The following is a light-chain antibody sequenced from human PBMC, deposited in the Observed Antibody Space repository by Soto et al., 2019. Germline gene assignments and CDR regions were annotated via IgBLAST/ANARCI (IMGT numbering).Light chain of an antibody. V-gene: IGKV3-15*01. CDR2: GAS. CDR3: QQYNNWPRT. J-gene: IGKJ1*01. CDR1: QSVSSN. Sequence: EIVLTQSPGTLSLSPGERATLSCRASQSVSSNYLAWHQQKPGQAPRLLIYGASTRATGIPARFSGSGSGTEFTLTVSSLQSEDFAVYYCQQYNNWPRTFGQGTKWIS.